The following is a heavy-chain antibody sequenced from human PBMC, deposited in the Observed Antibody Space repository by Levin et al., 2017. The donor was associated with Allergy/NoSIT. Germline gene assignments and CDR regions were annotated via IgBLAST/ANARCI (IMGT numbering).Heavy chain of an antibody. J-gene: IGHJ6*03. Sequence: ASVKVSCKASGYTFTSYGISWVRQAPGQGLEWMGWISAYNGNTNYAQKLQGRVTMTTDTSTSTAYMELRSLRSDDTAVYYCARLTAYYYGSGSYYYYYMDVWGKGTTVTVSS. CDR1: GYTFTSYG. D-gene: IGHD3-10*01. V-gene: IGHV1-18*01. CDR3: ARLTAYYYGSGSYYYYYMDV. CDR2: ISAYNGNT.